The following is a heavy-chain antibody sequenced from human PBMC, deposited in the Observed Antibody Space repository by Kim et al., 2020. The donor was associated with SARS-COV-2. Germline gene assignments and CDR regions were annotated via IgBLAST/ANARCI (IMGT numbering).Heavy chain of an antibody. CDR1: GFTFSSYA. Sequence: GGSLRLSCAASGFTFSSYAMHWVRQAPGKGLEWVAVISYDGSNKYYADSVKGRFTISRDNSKNTLYLQMNSLRAEDTAVYYCARDVGWSGRRAPRWFDPWGQGTLVTVSS. CDR2: ISYDGSNK. J-gene: IGHJ5*02. CDR3: ARDVGWSGRRAPRWFDP. D-gene: IGHD1-26*01. V-gene: IGHV3-30*04.